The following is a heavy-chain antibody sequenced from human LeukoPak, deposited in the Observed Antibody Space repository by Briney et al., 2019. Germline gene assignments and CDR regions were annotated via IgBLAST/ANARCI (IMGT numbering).Heavy chain of an antibody. CDR1: GGTFSSYA. CDR2: IIPIFGTA. D-gene: IGHD3-10*01. CDR3: ARGGNPGSYYNGEY. V-gene: IGHV1-69*01. J-gene: IGHJ4*02. Sequence: ASVKVSCKASGGTFSSYAISWVRQAPGQGLEWMGGIIPIFGTANYAQKFQGRVTITADESTGTAYMELSNLTAEDTGVYYCARGGNPGSYYNGEYWGQGTLVTVSS.